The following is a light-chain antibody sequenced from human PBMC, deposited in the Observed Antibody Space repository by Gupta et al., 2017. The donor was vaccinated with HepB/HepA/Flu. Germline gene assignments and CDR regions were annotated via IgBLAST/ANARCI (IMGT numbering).Light chain of an antibody. J-gene: IGLJ2*01. CDR2: GNS. Sequence: QSVLTQPPSVSGAPGPRVTIPCTGSSPNIGAGYDVHWYQQLPGTAPKLLIYGNSNRPSGVPDRFSGSKAGTSASLAITGLQAEDEADYYCQSYDSSLSALFGGGTKLTVL. V-gene: IGLV1-40*01. CDR1: SPNIGAGYD. CDR3: QSYDSSLSAL.